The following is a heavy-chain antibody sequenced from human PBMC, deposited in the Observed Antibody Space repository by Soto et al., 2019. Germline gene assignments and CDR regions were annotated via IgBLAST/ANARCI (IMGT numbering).Heavy chain of an antibody. CDR2: IYYTGST. CDR3: VRGGYYYDNNGAFDV. J-gene: IGHJ3*01. Sequence: SETLSLTCTVSDGSISTYYWSWIRQSPGKGLGWITYIYYTGSTDYNPSLKSRVTISVDTSRDQFSLKLSSVTAADTAVYYCVRGGYYYDNNGAFDVWGPGTMLTVS. V-gene: IGHV4-59*01. D-gene: IGHD3-22*01. CDR1: DGSISTYY.